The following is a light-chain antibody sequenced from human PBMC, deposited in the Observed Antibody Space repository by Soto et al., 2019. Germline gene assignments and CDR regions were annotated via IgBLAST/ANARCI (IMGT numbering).Light chain of an antibody. J-gene: IGLJ1*01. V-gene: IGLV2-14*01. Sequence: QSVLTQPASVSGSPGQSVTISCTGPRSDIGDSNFISWYQHSPGKAPRLLIYEVNNRPSGVSKRFSGSKASNTASLTISGLLDDDEADYFCASFTSGTTLVFGSGTKVTVL. CDR3: ASFTSGTTLV. CDR2: EVN. CDR1: RSDIGDSNF.